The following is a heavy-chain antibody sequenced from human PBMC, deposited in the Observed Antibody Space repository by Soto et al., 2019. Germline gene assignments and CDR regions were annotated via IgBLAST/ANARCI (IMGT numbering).Heavy chain of an antibody. D-gene: IGHD3-22*01. CDR1: GDSISTYY. V-gene: IGHV4-59*01. Sequence: QVQLQESGPGLVKPSETLSLTCAVSGDSISTYYCMWIRQPPGKGLESIGYLYYGRSANYNPSLKSRFTLSVDPSTTQCSLTLSSMTAADTAVYYCALRSMAVVPEYWGQGTLVTVSS. J-gene: IGHJ4*02. CDR2: LYYGRSA. CDR3: ALRSMAVVPEY.